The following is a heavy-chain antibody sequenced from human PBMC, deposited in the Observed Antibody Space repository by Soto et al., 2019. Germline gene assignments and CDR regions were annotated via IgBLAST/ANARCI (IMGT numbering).Heavy chain of an antibody. CDR1: GFTFSSYA. CDR3: AKDPIHHYYDSSGYVY. V-gene: IGHV3-23*01. Sequence: AGSLRLSCAASGFTFSSYAVSWVRQAPGKGLEWVSAISGSGGSTYYADSVKGRFTISRDNSKNTLYPQMNSLRAEDTAVYYCAKDPIHHYYDSSGYVYWGQGTLVTVSS. CDR2: ISGSGGST. J-gene: IGHJ4*02. D-gene: IGHD3-22*01.